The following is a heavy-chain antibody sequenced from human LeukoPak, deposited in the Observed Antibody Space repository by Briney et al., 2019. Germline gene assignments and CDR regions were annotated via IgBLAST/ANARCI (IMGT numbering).Heavy chain of an antibody. CDR3: ARLRDGYNRPFDY. V-gene: IGHV4-59*08. Sequence: PSETLSLTCTVSGGSISSYYWSWIRQPPGKGLEGIGYIYYSGSTNYNPSLNSRVTISVDTSKNQFSLKLSSVTAADTAVYYCARLRDGYNRPFDYWGQGTLVTVSS. CDR2: IYYSGST. J-gene: IGHJ4*02. CDR1: GGSISSYY. D-gene: IGHD5-24*01.